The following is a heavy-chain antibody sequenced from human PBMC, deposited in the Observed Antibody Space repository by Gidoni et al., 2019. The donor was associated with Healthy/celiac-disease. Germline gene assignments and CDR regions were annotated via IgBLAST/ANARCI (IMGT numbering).Heavy chain of an antibody. CDR1: GGPFSSYP. J-gene: IGHJ3*02. CDR3: ARALYYYGSGSYPNYDAFDI. CDR2: IIPIFGTA. D-gene: IGHD3-10*01. Sequence: QVQLVQSGAEVKKPGSSVKVSCKASGGPFSSYPISWVRQAPGQGLEWMGGIIPIFGTANYAQKFQGRVTITADESTSTAYMELSSLRSEDTAVYYCARALYYYGSGSYPNYDAFDIWGQGTMVTVSS. V-gene: IGHV1-69*01.